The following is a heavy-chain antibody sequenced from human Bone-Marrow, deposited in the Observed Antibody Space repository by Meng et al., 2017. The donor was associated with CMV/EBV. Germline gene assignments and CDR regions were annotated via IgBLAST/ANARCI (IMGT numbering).Heavy chain of an antibody. CDR3: AKQYGMDV. CDR1: GFIFSIYG. Sequence: GGSLRLSCAASGFIFSIYGMNWVRQAPGKGLEWVAFIQHTGNTEYYADSVKGRFTVSRDNSKNTLYLQMNSLRAEDTAVYYCAKQYGMDVWGQGTTVTVSS. J-gene: IGHJ6*02. V-gene: IGHV3-30*02. CDR2: IQHTGNTE.